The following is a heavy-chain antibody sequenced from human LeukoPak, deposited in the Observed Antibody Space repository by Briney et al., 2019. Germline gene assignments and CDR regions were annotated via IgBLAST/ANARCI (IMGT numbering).Heavy chain of an antibody. CDR2: IYYSGST. CDR1: GGSISSSSYY. Sequence: SETLSLTCTVSGGSISSSSYYWGWIRQPPGKGLEWIGSIYYSGSTYYNPSLKSRVTISVDTSKNQFSLKLSSVTAADTAVYYCARDSAGYSYGYAFDYWGQGTLVTVSS. J-gene: IGHJ4*02. CDR3: ARDSAGYSYGYAFDY. V-gene: IGHV4-39*07. D-gene: IGHD5-18*01.